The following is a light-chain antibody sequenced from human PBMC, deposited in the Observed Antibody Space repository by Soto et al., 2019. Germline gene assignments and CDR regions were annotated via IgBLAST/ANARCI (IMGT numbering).Light chain of an antibody. V-gene: IGKV3-15*01. J-gene: IGKJ1*01. CDR1: QSVSGN. CDR2: GAS. Sequence: EIAMTQSPATLSVSLGDRATLSCRASQSVSGNLAWYQQKPGQAPRLLIYGASTRATGVPARFSGSGSGTEFTLTISSLQSEDFAGYYCQQYNNWPGTFGQGTKVEIK. CDR3: QQYNNWPGT.